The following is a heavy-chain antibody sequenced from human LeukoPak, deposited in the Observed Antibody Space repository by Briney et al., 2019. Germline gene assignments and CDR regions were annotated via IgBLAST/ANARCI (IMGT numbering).Heavy chain of an antibody. Sequence: GEALKISCKGSGYSFTRYWISWVRQMPGKGMEWMGRIDPSDSYTNYSPSFQGHVTISADKSISTAYLQWSSLKASDTAMYYCARRHYDYGGEIFDYWGQGTLVTVSS. D-gene: IGHD4-23*01. CDR3: ARRHYDYGGEIFDY. CDR1: GYSFTRYW. V-gene: IGHV5-10-1*01. CDR2: IDPSDSYT. J-gene: IGHJ4*02.